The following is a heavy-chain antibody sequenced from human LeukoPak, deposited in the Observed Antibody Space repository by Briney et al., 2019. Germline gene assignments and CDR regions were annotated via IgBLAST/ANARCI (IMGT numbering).Heavy chain of an antibody. J-gene: IGHJ3*02. CDR2: INHSGST. V-gene: IGHV4-34*01. D-gene: IGHD4-17*01. CDR1: GGSFSGYY. CDR3: ARVETTVVTGDRDAFDI. Sequence: PSVTLSLICAVYGGSFSGYYWSWIRQPPGKGLEWIREINHSGSTNYNPSLKSRVTISVDTSKNQFSLKLSSVTAADTAVYYCARVETTVVTGDRDAFDIWGQGTMVTVSS.